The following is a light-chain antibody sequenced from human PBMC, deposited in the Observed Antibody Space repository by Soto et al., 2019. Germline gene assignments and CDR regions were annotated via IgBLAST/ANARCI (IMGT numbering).Light chain of an antibody. CDR3: QQYDSSPT. Sequence: EIVMTQSPSTLSVSPGERATLSCRASQSVTDNLAWYHQKPGQAPRLLIYGASSRATGIPDRFSGSGSGTDFSLTISSLEAEDFAVYHCQQYDSSPTFGQGTKVDIK. CDR2: GAS. V-gene: IGKV3D-15*02. J-gene: IGKJ1*01. CDR1: QSVTDN.